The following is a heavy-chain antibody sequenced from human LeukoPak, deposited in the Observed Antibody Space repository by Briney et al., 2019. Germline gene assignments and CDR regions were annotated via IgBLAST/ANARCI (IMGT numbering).Heavy chain of an antibody. V-gene: IGHV4-59*01. CDR1: GGSISSYY. CDR3: ARLEDSSGTDAFDI. Sequence: SETLSLTCAVPGGSISSYYWSWIRQPPGKGLEWIGFIYDSGSTNYNPSLKSRVTISVDTSKNQFSLKLSSVTAADTAVYYCARLEDSSGTDAFDIWGQGTMVTVSS. CDR2: IYDSGST. J-gene: IGHJ3*02. D-gene: IGHD3-22*01.